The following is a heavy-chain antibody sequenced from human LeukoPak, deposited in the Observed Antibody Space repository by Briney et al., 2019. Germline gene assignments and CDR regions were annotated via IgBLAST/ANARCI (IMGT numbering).Heavy chain of an antibody. Sequence: GPSLRLSWAASGFTFSSYYIDSVRQAPGKGLGWVTSVRFDGSNKFYTHSVDDPLTPSRDNSTHTLYLQMNSLRAEDTAVYSCATGVWGIAVAGTNDPFHYWGQGTLVTVSS. D-gene: IGHD6-19*01. CDR1: GFTFSSYY. J-gene: IGHJ4*02. CDR2: VRFDGSNK. CDR3: ATGVWGIAVAGTNDPFHY. V-gene: IGHV3-30*02.